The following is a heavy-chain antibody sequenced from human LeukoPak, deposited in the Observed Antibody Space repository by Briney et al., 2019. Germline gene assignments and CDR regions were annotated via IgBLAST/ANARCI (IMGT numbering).Heavy chain of an antibody. V-gene: IGHV1-18*01. CDR2: ISAYNGNT. CDR1: GYTFTSYG. J-gene: IGHJ4*02. CDR3: ARVGIVVVPAAHQPFDY. D-gene: IGHD2-2*01. Sequence: GASVKVSCKASGYTFTSYGISWVRQAPGQGLEWMGWISAYNGNTNYAQKLQGRVTMTTDTSTSTAYMELRSLRSDDTAVYYCARVGIVVVPAAHQPFDYWGQGTLVTVSS.